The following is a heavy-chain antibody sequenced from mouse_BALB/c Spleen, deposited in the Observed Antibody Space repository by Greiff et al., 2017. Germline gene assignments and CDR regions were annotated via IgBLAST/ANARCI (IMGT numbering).Heavy chain of an antibody. D-gene: IGHD2-4*01. Sequence: VQLQQSGAELVKPGASVKLSCTASGFNIKDTYMHWVKQRPEQGLEWIGRIDPANGNTKYDPKFQGKATITADTSSNTAYLQLSSLTSEDTAVYYCARPAQGDYDANYYARDYGGQGTSVTVSS. CDR1: GFNIKDTY. CDR3: ARPAQGDYDANYYARDY. V-gene: IGHV14-3*02. CDR2: IDPANGNT. J-gene: IGHJ4*01.